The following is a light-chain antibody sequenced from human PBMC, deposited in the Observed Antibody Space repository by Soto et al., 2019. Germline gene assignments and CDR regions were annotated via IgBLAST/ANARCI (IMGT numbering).Light chain of an antibody. J-gene: IGKJ1*01. Sequence: DIQMTQSPSTLSASVGDRVTISCRASQDIKNYLNWYQRKPGTAPRLLIYAASILHSGVPSTFSASGSGTDFALNISSLQADDFGTYYCQQGFSLPWTFGQGTKV. CDR2: AAS. CDR3: QQGFSLPWT. V-gene: IGKV1-39*01. CDR1: QDIKNY.